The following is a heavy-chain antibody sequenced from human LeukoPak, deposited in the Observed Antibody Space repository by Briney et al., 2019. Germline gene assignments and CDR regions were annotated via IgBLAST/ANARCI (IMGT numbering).Heavy chain of an antibody. V-gene: IGHV1-69*06. J-gene: IGHJ5*02. D-gene: IGHD6-19*01. CDR2: IIPIFGTA. CDR3: ARGRGSRGWYSYEFDP. Sequence: ASVKVSCKASGGTFSSYAISWVRQAPGQGLEWMGGIIPIFGTANYAQKFQGRVMITADKSTSTAYMELSSLRSEDTAVYYCARGRGSRGWYSYEFDPWGQGTLVTVSS. CDR1: GGTFSSYA.